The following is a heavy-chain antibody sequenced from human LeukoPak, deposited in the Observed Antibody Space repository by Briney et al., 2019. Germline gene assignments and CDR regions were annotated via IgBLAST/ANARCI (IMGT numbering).Heavy chain of an antibody. D-gene: IGHD3-3*01. CDR2: VNAGNGDT. CDR1: GYTFTSYA. J-gene: IGHJ4*02. CDR3: ARNPLLTTIYDF. Sequence: ASVKVSCKASGYTFTSYAIHWVRQAPGQSLEWMGLVNAGNGDTKYSQKFQGRVTVTRDTSASTAYMELSSLRSEDTAVYYGARNPLLTTIYDFWGQGTLITVSS. V-gene: IGHV1-3*01.